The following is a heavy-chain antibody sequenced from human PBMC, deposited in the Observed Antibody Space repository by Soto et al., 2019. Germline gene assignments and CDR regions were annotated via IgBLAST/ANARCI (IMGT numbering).Heavy chain of an antibody. V-gene: IGHV1-8*01. CDR3: ASIAARPDYYYGMDV. J-gene: IGHJ6*02. CDR1: GYTFTSYD. D-gene: IGHD6-6*01. Sequence: QVQLVQSGAEVKKPGASVKVSCKASGYTFTSYDINWVRQATGQGLEWMGWMNPNSGNTGYAQKFQGRVTMTRNTSVSTAYMELSSLRSEDTAVYYCASIAARPDYYYGMDVWGQGTTVTVSS. CDR2: MNPNSGNT.